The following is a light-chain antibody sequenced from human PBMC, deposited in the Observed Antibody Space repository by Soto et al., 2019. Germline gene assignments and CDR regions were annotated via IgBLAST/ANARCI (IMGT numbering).Light chain of an antibody. V-gene: IGLV1-47*01. Sequence: QAVVTQPPSASGTPGQRVTISCSGSSSNIGSNYVYWYQQLPGTAPKLLIYKNNQRPSGVSDRFSGSKSATSASLAISGLRSEDEADYYCAAWDDSLSGWVFGGGTKLTVL. J-gene: IGLJ3*02. CDR2: KNN. CDR1: SSNIGSNY. CDR3: AAWDDSLSGWV.